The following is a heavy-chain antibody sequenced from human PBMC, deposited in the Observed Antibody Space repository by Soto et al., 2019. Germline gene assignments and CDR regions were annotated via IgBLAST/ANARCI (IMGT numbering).Heavy chain of an antibody. V-gene: IGHV3-11*05. CDR1: GFRFSDYY. CDR2: IDSSGGDT. D-gene: IGHD1-26*01. Sequence: QVQLVESGGGLVKPGGSLRLSCAASGFRFSDYYMSWVRQAPGKGLEWISYIDSSGGDTNYADSVKGRFTISRDNAKNSLYLQVSSLRAEDTAIYYCARDLRRNSGSYFDYWGQGTPVTVSS. CDR3: ARDLRRNSGSYFDY. J-gene: IGHJ4*02.